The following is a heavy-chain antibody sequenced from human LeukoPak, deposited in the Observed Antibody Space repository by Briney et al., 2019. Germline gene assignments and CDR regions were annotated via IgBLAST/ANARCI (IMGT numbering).Heavy chain of an antibody. CDR3: AKDGLRGYDFGH. Sequence: GGSVRLSCAASGLTIPNLALSWVRQAPGKGLEWVSNFLNSGDTKYSEDSVKGRFTISRDNSKNILHLQMNGLRREDPAIYFCAKDGLRGYDFGHWGRGTLVAVSS. CDR1: GLTIPNLA. J-gene: IGHJ5*02. D-gene: IGHD3-3*01. V-gene: IGHV3-23*01. CDR2: FLNSGDTK.